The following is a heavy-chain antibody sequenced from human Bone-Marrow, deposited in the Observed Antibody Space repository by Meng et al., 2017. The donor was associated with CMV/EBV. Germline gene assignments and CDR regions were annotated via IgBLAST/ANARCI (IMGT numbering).Heavy chain of an antibody. D-gene: IGHD3-3*01. CDR3: ARLRFLEWNSFDY. CDR1: GFTVSTNY. Sequence: GESLKISCAASGFTVSTNYMSWVRQAPGKGLEWMGIIYPGDSDTRYSPSFQGQVTISADKSISTAYLQWNSLKASDTAMYYCARLRFLEWNSFDYWGQGTLVTVSS. V-gene: IGHV5-51*01. J-gene: IGHJ4*02. CDR2: IYPGDSDT.